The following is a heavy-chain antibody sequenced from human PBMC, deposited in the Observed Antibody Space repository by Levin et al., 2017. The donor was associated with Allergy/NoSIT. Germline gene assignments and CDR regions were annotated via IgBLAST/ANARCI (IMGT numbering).Heavy chain of an antibody. D-gene: IGHD5-12*01. V-gene: IGHV3-30*18. CDR3: AKDSGVTKYYSGWSWYFDL. J-gene: IGHJ2*01. CDR1: GFTFSSYG. CDR2: ISADGSST. Sequence: RGESLKISCAASGFTFSSYGMHWVRQVPGKGLEWVAVISADGSSTYYGDSVKGRFTISRDNSQNMMYLQMNSLRTEDTAVYYCAKDSGVTKYYSGWSWYFDLWGRGTLVTVSS.